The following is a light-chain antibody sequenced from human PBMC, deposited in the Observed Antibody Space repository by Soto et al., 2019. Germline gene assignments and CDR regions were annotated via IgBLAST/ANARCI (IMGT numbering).Light chain of an antibody. J-gene: IGKJ1*01. CDR3: QQLNGSPWT. Sequence: IQLTQSPSSLSASVGDRVTITCRASPAIASFLAWYQQKPGTAPKPLIYDAATLQSGVPSRFSGSRSGTEYTLTIGSLQPEDFATYYCQQLNGSPWTFGQGTKVDIK. V-gene: IGKV1-9*01. CDR1: PAIASF. CDR2: DAA.